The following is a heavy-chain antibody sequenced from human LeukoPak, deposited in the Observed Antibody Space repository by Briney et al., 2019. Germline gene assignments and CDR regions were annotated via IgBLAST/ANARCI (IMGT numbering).Heavy chain of an antibody. CDR2: IIPIFGTA. Sequence: SSVKVSCKASRGTFSSYAISWVRQAPGQGLEWMGGIIPIFGTANYAQKFQGRVTITADESTSTAYMELSSLRSEDTAVYYCAHDSSSSFDDAFDIWGQGTMVTVSS. D-gene: IGHD6-6*01. CDR1: RGTFSSYA. CDR3: AHDSSSSFDDAFDI. V-gene: IGHV1-69*01. J-gene: IGHJ3*02.